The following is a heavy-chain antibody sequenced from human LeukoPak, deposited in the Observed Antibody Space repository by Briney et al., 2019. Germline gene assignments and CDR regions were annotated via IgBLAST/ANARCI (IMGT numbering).Heavy chain of an antibody. CDR3: AKGITMIVVAPDY. CDR1: GFTFSSYA. V-gene: IGHV3-23*01. Sequence: PGGSLRLSCAASGFTFSSYAMGWVRQAPGKGLEWVSAISGSGGSTYYADSVKGRFTISRDNSKNTLYLQMNSLRAEDTAVYYCAKGITMIVVAPDYWGQGTLVTVSS. J-gene: IGHJ4*02. CDR2: ISGSGGST. D-gene: IGHD3-22*01.